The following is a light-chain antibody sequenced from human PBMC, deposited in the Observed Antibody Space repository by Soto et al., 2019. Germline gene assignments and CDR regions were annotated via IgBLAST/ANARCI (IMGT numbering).Light chain of an antibody. CDR2: GAS. CDR1: QSVSSSY. CDR3: QQYGNSPFT. Sequence: EIVLTQSPGTLSLSPGERATLSCRASQSVSSSYLAWYQQKTGQAPRLLIYGASTRHSGSPDRFSGGGSGTDFTLTISRLEPEDFAVYYCQQYGNSPFTFGPGTKVDIK. V-gene: IGKV3-20*01. J-gene: IGKJ3*01.